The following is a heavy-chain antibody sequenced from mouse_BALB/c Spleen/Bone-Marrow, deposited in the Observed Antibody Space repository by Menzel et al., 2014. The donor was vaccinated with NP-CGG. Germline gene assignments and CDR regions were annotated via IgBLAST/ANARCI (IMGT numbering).Heavy chain of an antibody. CDR3: ARRGYYGNYYYAMDY. Sequence: VQLQQPGAELVKPGASVKLSCTASGFNIKDTYMHWVKQRPEQGLEWIGRIDPANGNTKYDPKFQGKATITADTSSNTAYLQLSSLTSADTAVYYCARRGYYGNYYYAMDYWGQGTSVTVSS. D-gene: IGHD2-1*01. CDR2: IDPANGNT. CDR1: GFNIKDTY. J-gene: IGHJ4*01. V-gene: IGHV14-3*02.